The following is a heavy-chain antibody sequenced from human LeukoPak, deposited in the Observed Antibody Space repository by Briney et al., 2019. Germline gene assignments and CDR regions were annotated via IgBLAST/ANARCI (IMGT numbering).Heavy chain of an antibody. CDR1: GGSFSGYY. J-gene: IGHJ3*02. V-gene: IGHV4-34*01. D-gene: IGHD1-26*01. CDR2: INHSGST. CDR3: ARWGLSAFDI. Sequence: SETLSLTCAVYGGSFSGYYWSWIRQPPGKGLEWIGEINHSGSTNYNPSLKSRVTISVDTSKNQFSLKLSSVTAADTAVYYCARWGLSAFDIWGQGTMVTVSS.